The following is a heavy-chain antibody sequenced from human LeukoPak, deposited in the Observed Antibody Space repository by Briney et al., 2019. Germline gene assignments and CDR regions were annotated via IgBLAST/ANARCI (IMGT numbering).Heavy chain of an antibody. D-gene: IGHD3-10*01. CDR2: IYTSGST. V-gene: IGHV4-61*02. CDR1: GGSISSGSYY. J-gene: IGHJ5*02. Sequence: PSETLSLTCTVSGGSISSGSYYWSWIRQPAGKGLEWIGRIYTSGSTNYNPSLKSRVTISVDTSKNQFSLKLSSVTAADTAVYYCARDLPVRGLLSWFDPWGQGTLVTVSS. CDR3: ARDLPVRGLLSWFDP.